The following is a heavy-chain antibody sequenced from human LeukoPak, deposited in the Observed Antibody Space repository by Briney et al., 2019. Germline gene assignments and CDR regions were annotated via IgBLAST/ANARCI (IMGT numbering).Heavy chain of an antibody. CDR1: GFTFYDYA. D-gene: IGHD4-17*01. V-gene: IGHV3-9*03. CDR3: AKATVSYILDSFDI. J-gene: IGHJ3*02. CDR2: ITWNSGIM. Sequence: PGKSLRLSCAASGFTFYDYAMHWVRQAPGKGLEWVSGITWNSGIMAYADSVKGRFTISRDNAKNSLYLQMNSLRPEDMALYYCAKATVSYILDSFDIWGRGTLATVSS.